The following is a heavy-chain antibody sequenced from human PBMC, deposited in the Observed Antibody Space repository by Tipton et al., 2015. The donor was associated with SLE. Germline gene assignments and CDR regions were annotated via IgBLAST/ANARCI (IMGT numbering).Heavy chain of an antibody. J-gene: IGHJ3*02. CDR1: GGSIGSYY. CDR3: ARGDLYSDYVWGTLRGAFDI. V-gene: IGHV4-59*12. Sequence: TLSLTCTVSGGSIGSYYWSWIRQPPGKGLEWIGYIYYSGSTNYNPSLKSRVTISVDTSKNQFSLKLSSVTAADTALYYCARGDLYSDYVWGTLRGAFDIWGQGTVVTVSS. CDR2: IYYSGST. D-gene: IGHD3-16*01.